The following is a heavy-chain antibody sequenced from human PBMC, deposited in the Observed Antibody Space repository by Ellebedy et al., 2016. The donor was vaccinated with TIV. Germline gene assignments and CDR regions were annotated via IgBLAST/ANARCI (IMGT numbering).Heavy chain of an antibody. J-gene: IGHJ4*02. V-gene: IGHV3-7*01. Sequence: GESLKISXAASGFTFTTYAMYWVRQAPGKGLEWVANIRQDGGDIYYVDSVKGRFTISRDNAKNSLYLQMNSLRDEDTALYYCAKDGSSGWYFRLESWGQGTLVTVSS. CDR1: GFTFTTYA. D-gene: IGHD6-19*01. CDR2: IRQDGGDI. CDR3: AKDGSSGWYFRLES.